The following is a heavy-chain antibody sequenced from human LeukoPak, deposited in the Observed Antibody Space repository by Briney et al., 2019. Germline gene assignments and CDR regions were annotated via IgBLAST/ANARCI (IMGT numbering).Heavy chain of an antibody. Sequence: PSETLSLTCTVSGGSISSYYWSWIRQPPGKGLEWIGYIYYSGSTNYNPSLKSRVTISVDRSKNQFSLKLNSVTAADTAVYYCAREPELRYWGQGTLVTVSS. CDR1: GGSISSYY. D-gene: IGHD1-14*01. CDR2: IYYSGST. CDR3: AREPELRY. V-gene: IGHV4-59*12. J-gene: IGHJ4*02.